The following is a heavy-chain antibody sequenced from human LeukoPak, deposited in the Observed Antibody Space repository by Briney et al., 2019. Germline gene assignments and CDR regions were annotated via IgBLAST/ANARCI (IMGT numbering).Heavy chain of an antibody. J-gene: IGHJ4*02. D-gene: IGHD3-10*01. CDR3: ARRPFGADY. V-gene: IGHV3-7*01. CDR1: GFTFSSYG. Sequence: GGSLRLPCAASGFTFSSYGMHWVRQPPGKGLQWVANIKDDGTEKYYVDSVKGRFTISRDNAKNSVYLQMNSLRVEDTAVYYCARRPFGADYWGQGTLVTVSS. CDR2: IKDDGTEK.